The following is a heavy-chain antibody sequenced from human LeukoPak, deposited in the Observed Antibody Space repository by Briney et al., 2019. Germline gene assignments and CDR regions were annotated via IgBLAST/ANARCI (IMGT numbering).Heavy chain of an antibody. V-gene: IGHV4-39*01. CDR3: ARQTGAGLFILP. CDR2: IYYSGNT. Sequence: SETLSLTCAVSGGSICTSNSYWGWIRRPPGKGLEWVGSIYYSGNTYYNPSLKSRVTISVDTSKNQFSLILTSVTAADTAVYYCARQTGAGLFILPGGQGTLVTVSS. J-gene: IGHJ4*02. CDR1: GGSICTSNSY. D-gene: IGHD3-3*01.